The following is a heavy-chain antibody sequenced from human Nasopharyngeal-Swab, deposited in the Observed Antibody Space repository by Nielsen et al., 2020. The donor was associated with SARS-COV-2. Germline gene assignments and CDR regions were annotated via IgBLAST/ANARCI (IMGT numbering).Heavy chain of an antibody. V-gene: IGHV3-74*01. CDR2: INSDGSHT. CDR1: GFTFSNSW. D-gene: IGHD7-27*01. J-gene: IGHJ4*02. CDR3: ARDFDKTGD. Sequence: GESLKISCAVSGFTFSNSWIHWVRQAPGKGLGWVSRINSDGSHTGYADSVKGRFTISRDNAKNTIYLQMNSLRAEDTAVYYCARDFDKTGDWSQGTLVTVSS.